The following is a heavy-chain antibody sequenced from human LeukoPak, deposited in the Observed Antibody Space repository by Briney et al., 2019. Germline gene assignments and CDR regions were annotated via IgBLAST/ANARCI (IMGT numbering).Heavy chain of an antibody. J-gene: IGHJ4*02. D-gene: IGHD6-6*01. CDR2: TYYRSKWYN. V-gene: IGHV6-1*01. CDR3: ARRPARGRSGVDYLDY. CDR1: GDSVSSNSAA. Sequence: SQTLSLTCAISGDSVSSNSAAWNWIRQSPSRGLEWLGRTYYRSKWYNDYAVSVKSRITINPDTSKNQFSLQLNSVTLEDTAVYYCARRPARGRSGVDYLDYWGQGTLVTVSS.